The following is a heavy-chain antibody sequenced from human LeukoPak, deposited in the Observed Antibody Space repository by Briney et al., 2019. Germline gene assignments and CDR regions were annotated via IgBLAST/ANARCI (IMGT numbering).Heavy chain of an antibody. Sequence: GESLEISCKGSGYNFTNYWIGWVRQMLGKGLEWMGIIYPGDSDTTYSPSFQGQVTISADKSISTAYLQWSSLKASDTAMYYCARRRDGYNYVGTDYWGQGTLVTVSS. CDR3: ARRRDGYNYVGTDY. CDR2: IYPGDSDT. D-gene: IGHD5-24*01. V-gene: IGHV5-51*01. J-gene: IGHJ4*02. CDR1: GYNFTNYW.